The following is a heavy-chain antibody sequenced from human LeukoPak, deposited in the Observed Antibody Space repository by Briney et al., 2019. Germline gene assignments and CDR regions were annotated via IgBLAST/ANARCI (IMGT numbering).Heavy chain of an antibody. D-gene: IGHD4-17*01. CDR1: GFTFTSYA. CDR2: ISGGGEDT. J-gene: IGHJ2*01. Sequence: GGSLRLSCAASGFTFTSYAMSWVRQAPGKGLEWVSAISGGGEDTYYPDSVKGRFTISRDNSKNTLYLQMNSLRAEDTAIYYCAKPRAVTTGVGRYFDLWGRGTLVTVSS. V-gene: IGHV3-23*01. CDR3: AKPRAVTTGVGRYFDL.